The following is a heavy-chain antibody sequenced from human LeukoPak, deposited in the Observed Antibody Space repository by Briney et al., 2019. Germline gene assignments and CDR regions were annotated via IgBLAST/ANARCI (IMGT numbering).Heavy chain of an antibody. D-gene: IGHD4-11*01. CDR2: IYYSGNT. CDR1: GSSISNGAYY. Sequence: SETLSLTCTVSGSSISNGAYYWSWIRQHPGKGLEWIGYIYYSGNTYYNPSLKSRVTMSVDTSKNQFSLMLSSVTAADTAVYYCAREGQFHWFDPWGQGTLVTVSS. J-gene: IGHJ5*02. V-gene: IGHV4-31*03. CDR3: AREGQFHWFDP.